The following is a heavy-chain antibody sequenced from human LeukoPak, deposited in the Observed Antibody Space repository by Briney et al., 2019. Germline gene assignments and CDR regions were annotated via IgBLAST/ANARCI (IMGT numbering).Heavy chain of an antibody. J-gene: IGHJ4*02. V-gene: IGHV4-39*01. D-gene: IGHD2-2*01. Sequence: KPSETLSLTCPVSGGSISSSSYYWGWIRQPPGKGLEWIGSIYYSGSTYYNPSLKSRVTISVDTSKNQFSLKLSSVTAADTAVYYCARALQDIVVVPAAAFDYWGQGTLVTVSS. CDR1: GGSISSSSYY. CDR3: ARALQDIVVVPAAAFDY. CDR2: IYYSGST.